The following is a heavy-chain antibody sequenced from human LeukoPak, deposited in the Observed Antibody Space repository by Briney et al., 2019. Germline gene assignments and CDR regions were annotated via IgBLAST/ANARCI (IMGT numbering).Heavy chain of an antibody. V-gene: IGHV3-30-3*01. J-gene: IGHJ3*02. CDR1: GFTFSSYA. CDR2: ISYDGSNK. D-gene: IGHD1-26*01. Sequence: PGGSLRLSCAASGFTFSSYAMHWFRQAPGKGLEWVAVISYDGSNKYYADSVKGRFTISRDNSKNTLYLQMNSLRAEDTAVYYCARDLPEGGSYDAFDIWGQGTMVTVSS. CDR3: ARDLPEGGSYDAFDI.